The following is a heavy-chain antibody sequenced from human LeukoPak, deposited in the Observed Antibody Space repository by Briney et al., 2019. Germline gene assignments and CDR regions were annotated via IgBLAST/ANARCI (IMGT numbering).Heavy chain of an antibody. CDR1: GGSISRSSYY. D-gene: IGHD2-21*01. V-gene: IGHV4-39*01. Sequence: PSETLSLTCTVSGGSISRSSYYWGWIRQPPGKGLVWIGSIYYSGTTFYNPSLKSRVTISIDTSRNQFSLNLSSVTAADTAVYYCARRVIAATLDYWGQGTLVTVSS. CDR2: IYYSGTT. J-gene: IGHJ4*02. CDR3: ARRVIAATLDY.